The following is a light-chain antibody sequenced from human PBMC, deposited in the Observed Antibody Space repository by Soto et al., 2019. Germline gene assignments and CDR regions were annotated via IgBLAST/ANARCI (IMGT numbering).Light chain of an antibody. Sequence: QSALTQPRSVSGSPGQSVTISCTGTSSDVGGYNYVSWYQQHPGKAPKLMIYDVSKRPSGVPDRFSGSKSGNTASLTISGLQPEDEADYFCCSYAGGYTFGVFGGGTKVTVL. CDR2: DVS. CDR1: SSDVGGYNY. J-gene: IGLJ3*02. CDR3: CSYAGGYTFGV. V-gene: IGLV2-11*01.